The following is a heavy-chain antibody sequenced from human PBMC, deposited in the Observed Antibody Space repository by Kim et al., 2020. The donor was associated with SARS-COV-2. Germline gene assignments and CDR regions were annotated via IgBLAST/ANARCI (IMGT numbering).Heavy chain of an antibody. V-gene: IGHV4-4*02. D-gene: IGHD3-10*01. J-gene: IGHJ5*02. CDR3: ARLLWFGESWFDP. Sequence: NYNPSPRSRCTISVDKSRSQCSLKRSSVPAADTAVYYCARLLWFGESWFDPWGQGTLVTVSS.